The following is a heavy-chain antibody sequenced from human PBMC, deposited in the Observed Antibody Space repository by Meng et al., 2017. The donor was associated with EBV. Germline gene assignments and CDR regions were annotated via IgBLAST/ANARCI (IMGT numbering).Heavy chain of an antibody. CDR2: IIPIFGTA. CDR1: GGTFSSYA. CDR3: ARAEIAAAGRLDY. J-gene: IGHJ4*02. Sequence: QVQLWQCGAEVKETVSSVKVSCKASGGTFSSYAISWVRQAPGQGLEWMGGIIPIFGTANYAQKFQGRVTITADKSTSTAYMELSSLRSEDTAVYYCARAEIAAAGRLDYWGQGTLVTVSS. V-gene: IGHV1-69*06. D-gene: IGHD6-13*01.